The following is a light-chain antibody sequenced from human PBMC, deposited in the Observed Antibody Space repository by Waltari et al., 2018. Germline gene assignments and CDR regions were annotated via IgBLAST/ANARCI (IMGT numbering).Light chain of an antibody. J-gene: IGLJ3*02. V-gene: IGLV4-69*01. CDR3: QTGGHGTWV. CDR1: SGHSTNV. Sequence: QLVLTQSPSASASLGASVKLTCPPSSGHSTNVIAWLQKRPERGPRYLMKVNSDGSHNKGDEIPDRFSGSSSGAEHYLTISSLQSEDEADYYCQTGGHGTWVFGGGTKLTVL. CDR2: VNSDGSH.